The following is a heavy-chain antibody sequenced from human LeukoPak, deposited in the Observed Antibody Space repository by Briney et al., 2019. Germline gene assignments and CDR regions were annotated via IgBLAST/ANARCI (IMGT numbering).Heavy chain of an antibody. D-gene: IGHD5-12*01. CDR2: ISGSGGDT. J-gene: IGHJ4*02. Sequence: GGSLRLSCTASGFTFSSYAMSWVRQAPGKGLEWVSVISGSGGDTYYGYSVKGRFTISRDNSKNTLYLQMNSLRADDTAVYYCAKDGVATITFDYWGQATLATVSS. V-gene: IGHV3-23*01. CDR3: AKDGVATITFDY. CDR1: GFTFSSYA.